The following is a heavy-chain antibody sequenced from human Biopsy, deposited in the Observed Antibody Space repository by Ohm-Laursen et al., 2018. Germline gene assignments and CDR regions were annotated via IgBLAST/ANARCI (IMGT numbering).Heavy chain of an antibody. J-gene: IGHJ5*02. V-gene: IGHV1-8*01. Sequence: SVTASCKASGYTFTSFDITCVRQASGQRPEWIGWLNLVSGNSNFGQKFRGRVPVTSDTSISTAYMELSGLTSDDTATYYGGRAVGNQQLTDPWGQGTLVTVTS. D-gene: IGHD1-1*01. CDR1: GYTFTSFD. CDR3: GRAVGNQQLTDP. CDR2: LNLVSGNS.